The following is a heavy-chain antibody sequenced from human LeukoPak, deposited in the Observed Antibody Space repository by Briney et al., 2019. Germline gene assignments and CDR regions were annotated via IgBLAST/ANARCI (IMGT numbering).Heavy chain of an antibody. CDR1: GGSISSDY. V-gene: IGHV4-59*12. Sequence: SETLSLTCTVSGGSISSDYWSWIRQPPGRGLEWIGYIYYSGSTNYNPSLESRVTISVDTSENQFSLKLSSVTAADTAVYYCARDQNWGSFDYWGQGTLVTVSS. CDR2: IYYSGST. CDR3: ARDQNWGSFDY. D-gene: IGHD7-27*01. J-gene: IGHJ4*02.